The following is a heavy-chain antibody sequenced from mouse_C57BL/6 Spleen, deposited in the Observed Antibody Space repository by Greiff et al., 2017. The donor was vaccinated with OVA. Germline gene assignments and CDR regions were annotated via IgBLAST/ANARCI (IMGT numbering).Heavy chain of an antibody. CDR1: GYTFTSYW. J-gene: IGHJ4*01. V-gene: IGHV1-55*01. CDR2: IYPGSGST. D-gene: IGHD4-1*01. Sequence: VQLQQPGAELVKPGASVKMSCKASGYTFTSYWITWVKQRPGQGLEWIGDIYPGSGSTNYNEKFKSKATLTVDTSSSTAYMQLSSLTSEDSAVYYCARSGLGRRDYYAMDYWGQGTSVTVSS. CDR3: ARSGLGRRDYYAMDY.